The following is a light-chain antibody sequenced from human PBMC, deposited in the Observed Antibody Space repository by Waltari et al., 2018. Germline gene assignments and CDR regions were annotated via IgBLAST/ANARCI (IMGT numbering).Light chain of an antibody. V-gene: IGLV1-44*01. CDR2: SND. CDR1: TSNIGSNT. CDR3: ATWDDSLNGHV. Sequence: QSVLTQPPSASGTPGQKVTISCSGRTSNIGSNTVNWYQQLPGAAPKLLIFSNDQRPSGVPDRFSGSKSGTSASLAISGLQSEDEADYYCATWDDSLNGHVFGGGTKV. J-gene: IGLJ2*01.